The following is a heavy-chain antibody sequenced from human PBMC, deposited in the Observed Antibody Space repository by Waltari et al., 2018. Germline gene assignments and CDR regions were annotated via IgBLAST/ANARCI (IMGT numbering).Heavy chain of an antibody. V-gene: IGHV3-23*01. Sequence: VKLLESGGGLVQPGGSLRPSCEASGFTFSSYGLSWVRQAPGKGLEWVSVISDSGGTKYYADSVKGRFTISRDNSKNTLQMQMNSLTAEDTAVYYCVKGALSAKKFDGWGQGILVTVSS. CDR3: VKGALSAKKFDG. CDR2: ISDSGGTK. D-gene: IGHD6-19*01. J-gene: IGHJ4*02. CDR1: GFTFSSYG.